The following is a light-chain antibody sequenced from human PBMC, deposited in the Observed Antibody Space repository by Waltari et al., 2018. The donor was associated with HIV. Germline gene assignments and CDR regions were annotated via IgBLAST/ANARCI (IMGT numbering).Light chain of an antibody. Sequence: SYELTQPFSVSVALGQTVRITCGGSTIGTKDVHWYQQRPGQAPLLVIFNDRNRPSGSPERFSGSKARNTATRTISGAQAGDEADYYCQVWHYSVVFGGGTKLTVL. J-gene: IGLJ3*02. CDR2: NDR. V-gene: IGLV3-9*01. CDR1: TIGTKD. CDR3: QVWHYSVV.